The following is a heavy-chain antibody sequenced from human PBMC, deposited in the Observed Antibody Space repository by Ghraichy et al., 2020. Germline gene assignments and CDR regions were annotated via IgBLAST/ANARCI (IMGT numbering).Heavy chain of an antibody. Sequence: ASVNVSCKASGYTFTSYGISWVRQAPGQGLEWMGWISAYNGNTNYAQKLQGRVTMTTDTSTSTAYMELRSLRSDDTAVYYCARTRVLAARPHWFDPWGQGSLVTVSS. CDR1: GYTFTSYG. J-gene: IGHJ5*02. V-gene: IGHV1-18*01. D-gene: IGHD6-6*01. CDR3: ARTRVLAARPHWFDP. CDR2: ISAYNGNT.